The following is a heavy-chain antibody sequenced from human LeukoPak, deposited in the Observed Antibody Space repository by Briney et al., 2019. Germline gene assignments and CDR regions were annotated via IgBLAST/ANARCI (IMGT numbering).Heavy chain of an antibody. D-gene: IGHD5-12*01. CDR1: GFTFSSYA. Sequence: PGGSLRLSCAASGFTFSSYAMSWVRQAPGKGLEWVSAISGSGGSAYYADSVKGRFTISRDNSKNTLYLQMNSLRAEDTAVYYCAKDVGGYDGPFYYWGQGTLVTVSS. J-gene: IGHJ4*02. V-gene: IGHV3-23*01. CDR2: ISGSGGSA. CDR3: AKDVGGYDGPFYY.